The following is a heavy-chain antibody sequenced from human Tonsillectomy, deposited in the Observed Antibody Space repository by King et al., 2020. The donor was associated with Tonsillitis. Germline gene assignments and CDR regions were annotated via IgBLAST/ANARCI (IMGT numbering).Heavy chain of an antibody. J-gene: IGHJ4*02. Sequence: VQLVESGAEVKKPGSSVKVSCKASGDTFSSYAISWLRQAPGQGLEWMGGIIPVFATANYAQKFQGRVTITADESTSTAHMELSSLRSEDTAVYYGATVGFYCSSTTCPLDYWGQGTLVTVSS. D-gene: IGHD2-2*01. CDR3: ATVGFYCSSTTCPLDY. CDR1: GDTFSSYA. CDR2: IIPVFATA. V-gene: IGHV1-69*01.